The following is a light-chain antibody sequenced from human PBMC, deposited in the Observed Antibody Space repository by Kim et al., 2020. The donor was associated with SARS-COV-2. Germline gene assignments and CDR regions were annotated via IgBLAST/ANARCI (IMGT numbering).Light chain of an antibody. V-gene: IGLV1-44*01. CDR3: ATWDNNLRGFI. CDR1: SSNIASNA. J-gene: IGLJ2*01. Sequence: GQRVTISCSGSSSNIASNAVNWYQHVPGTAPKLLISTNNERPSGVPDRFSGSKSGTSASLAISGLQSEDEADYYCATWDNNLRGFIFGGGTQLTVL. CDR2: TNN.